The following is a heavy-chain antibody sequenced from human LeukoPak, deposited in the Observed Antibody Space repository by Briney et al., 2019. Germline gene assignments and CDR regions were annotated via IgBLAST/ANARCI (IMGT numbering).Heavy chain of an antibody. D-gene: IGHD6-19*01. CDR1: GFTVSSKY. V-gene: IGHV3-66*01. Sequence: GRFLRLSCAASGFTVSSKYMSWVRQAPGKGLEWVSVIYSGGDTYYADSVKGRFTISRDNSKNMIYLEMSSLKAEDTAVYYCAKERNLEIAVAGTIFDYWGQGTLVTVSS. CDR3: AKERNLEIAVAGTIFDY. J-gene: IGHJ4*02. CDR2: IYSGGDT.